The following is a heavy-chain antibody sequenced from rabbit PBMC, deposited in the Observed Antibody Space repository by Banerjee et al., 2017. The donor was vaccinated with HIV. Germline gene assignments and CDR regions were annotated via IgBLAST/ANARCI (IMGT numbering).Heavy chain of an antibody. CDR3: ARDLAGYVGFGYISYLDL. CDR1: GVSFSRSSY. J-gene: IGHJ6*01. CDR2: IDIGSSGFT. Sequence: QSLEESGGDLVKPGASLTLTCTASGVSFSRSSYMCWVRQAPGKGLEWIACIDIGSSGFTYFATWAKGRFTCSKTSSTTVTLQMTRLTAADTATYFCARDLAGYVGFGYISYLDLWGQGTLVTVS. V-gene: IGHV1S40*01. D-gene: IGHD4-2*01.